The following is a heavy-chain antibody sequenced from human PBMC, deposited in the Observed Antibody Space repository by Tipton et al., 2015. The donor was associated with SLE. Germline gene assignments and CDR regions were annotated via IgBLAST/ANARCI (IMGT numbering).Heavy chain of an antibody. CDR2: IYTGGST. J-gene: IGHJ4*02. D-gene: IGHD1-26*01. Sequence: TLSLTCTVSGGSINSGSYYWTWIRQPAGKGLEWIGRIYTGGSTKYNPSLESRVSISVDTSKYQFSLRLNSVTAADTAVYYCARELVGAAKDFFGYFDSWGQGTLVTVSS. V-gene: IGHV4-61*02. CDR1: GGSINSGSYY. CDR3: ARELVGAAKDFFGYFDS.